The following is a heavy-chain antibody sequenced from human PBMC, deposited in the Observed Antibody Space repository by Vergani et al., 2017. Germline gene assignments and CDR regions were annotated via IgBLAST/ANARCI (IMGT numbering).Heavy chain of an antibody. J-gene: IGHJ3*02. CDR3: AREAYYYDSSGHDAFDI. V-gene: IGHV4-4*02. Sequence: QLQLQESGPGLVKPSETLSLTCTVSGGSISSSNWWSWVRQPPRKGLEWIGEIYHSGGTNYNPSLESRVTITLDKSKNQFSLKLSSVSAADTAVYYCAREAYYYDSSGHDAFDIWGQGTMVTVSS. CDR1: GGSISSSNW. CDR2: IYHSGGT. D-gene: IGHD3-22*01.